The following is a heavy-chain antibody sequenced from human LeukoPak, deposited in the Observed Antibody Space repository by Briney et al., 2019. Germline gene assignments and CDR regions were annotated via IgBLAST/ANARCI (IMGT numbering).Heavy chain of an antibody. D-gene: IGHD1-26*01. V-gene: IGHV3-23*01. CDR2: ISDSGGDS. CDR3: ATDSGLYSGSSYSYGMDV. J-gene: IGHJ6*02. CDR1: GFTFSSYA. Sequence: GGSLRLSGAGSGFTFSSYAMSWVRQAPGQGLEWVSSISDSGGDSYYADSVKGRFTISRDNSKNTLYLQLNSLRVDDTALYYCATDSGLYSGSSYSYGMDVWGQGTTVTVSS.